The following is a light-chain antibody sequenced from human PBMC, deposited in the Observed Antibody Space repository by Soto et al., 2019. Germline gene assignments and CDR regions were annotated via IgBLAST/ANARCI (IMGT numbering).Light chain of an antibody. J-gene: IGLJ2*01. CDR3: SSYTSNTPRLV. Sequence: QAVLTQPASVSGSPRQSITILCTGTRSDVGGYNYVSWYQHHPDKAPKLMIYDVNNRPSGVSNRFSGSKSGNTASLTISGLQAADEAAYYCSSYTSNTPRLVFGGGTQLTVL. CDR2: DVN. CDR1: RSDVGGYNY. V-gene: IGLV2-14*03.